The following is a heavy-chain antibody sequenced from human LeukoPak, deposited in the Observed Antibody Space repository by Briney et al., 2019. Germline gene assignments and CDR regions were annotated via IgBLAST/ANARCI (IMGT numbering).Heavy chain of an antibody. V-gene: IGHV1-18*01. CDR2: ISAYNGNP. D-gene: IGHD3-22*01. Sequence: ASVKVSCKAAGYIFTNYGISWVRQAPGQGGGWMGWISAYNGNPNYAQKFQGRVTMTTYTSTSTAYMALRSLRSDDTAVYYCARGGHYRTHFYDSSGDYWGQGTLVTVSS. CDR1: GYIFTNYG. CDR3: ARGGHYRTHFYDSSGDY. J-gene: IGHJ4*02.